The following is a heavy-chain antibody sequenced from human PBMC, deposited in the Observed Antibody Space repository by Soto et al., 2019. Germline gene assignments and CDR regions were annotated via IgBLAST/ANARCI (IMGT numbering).Heavy chain of an antibody. CDR2: INPNSGGT. Sequence: GASVKVSCKASGYTFTGHYMHWVRQAPGQGLEWMGWINPNSGGTNYAQKFQGWVTMTGDTSISTAYMELSRLRSDDTAVYYCARGEALAYCGGDCYFFDYWGQGTLVTVSS. J-gene: IGHJ4*02. CDR3: ARGEALAYCGGDCYFFDY. CDR1: GYTFTGHY. D-gene: IGHD2-21*02. V-gene: IGHV1-2*04.